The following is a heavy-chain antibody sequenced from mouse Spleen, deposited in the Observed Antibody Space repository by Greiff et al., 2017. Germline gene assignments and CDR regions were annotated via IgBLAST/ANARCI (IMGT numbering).Heavy chain of an antibody. CDR2: IYYSGTI. J-gene: IGHJ2*01. CDR3: ARYYYGYFDY. D-gene: IGHD1-1*01. CDR1: GISITTGNYR. Sequence: EVKLVESGPGLVKPSQTVSLTCTVTGISITTGNYRWSWIRQFPGNKLEWIGYIYYSGTITYNPSLTSRTTITRDTSKNQFFLEMNSLTAEDTATYYCARYYYGYFDYWGQGTTLTVSS. V-gene: IGHV3-5*02.